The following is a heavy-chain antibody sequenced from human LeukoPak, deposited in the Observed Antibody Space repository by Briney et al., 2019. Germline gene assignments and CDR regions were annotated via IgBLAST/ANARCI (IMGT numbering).Heavy chain of an antibody. Sequence: PSETLSLTCTVSGGSISSYYWSWIRQPPGKGLEWIGYIYYSGSTNYNPSLKSRVTISVDTSKNQFSLKLSSVTAADTAVYYCASERRQYCSGGSCSAENYYYYMDVWGKGTTVTVSS. CDR1: GGSISSYY. CDR2: IYYSGST. CDR3: ASERRQYCSGGSCSAENYYYYMDV. V-gene: IGHV4-59*08. J-gene: IGHJ6*03. D-gene: IGHD2-15*01.